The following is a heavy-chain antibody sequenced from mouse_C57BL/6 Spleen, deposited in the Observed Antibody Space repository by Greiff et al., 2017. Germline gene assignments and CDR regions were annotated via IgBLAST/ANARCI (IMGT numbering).Heavy chain of an antibody. D-gene: IGHD3-2*02. Sequence: QVQLQQSGPELVKPGASVKISCKASGYAFSSSWMNWVKQRPGKGLEWIGRIYPGDGDTNYNQKFKGKATLTVDTSSSTAYMQLSSLTSEDSAVYYCARQLRLRAMDYWGQGTSVTVSS. V-gene: IGHV1-82*01. CDR1: GYAFSSSW. J-gene: IGHJ4*01. CDR2: IYPGDGDT. CDR3: ARQLRLRAMDY.